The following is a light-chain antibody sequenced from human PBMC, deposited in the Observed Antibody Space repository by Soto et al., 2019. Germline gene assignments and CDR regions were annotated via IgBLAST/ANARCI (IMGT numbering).Light chain of an antibody. V-gene: IGLV2-18*01. J-gene: IGLJ1*01. CDR2: EAS. CDR1: STYFVSDDR. Sequence: QAVLTQPPSVSGSPGQSVTISCTGTSTYFVSDDRVSWYQQPPCTAPKLIIYEASNRHSGVPDRFSGSKSGNTASLTISGLQAADEADYYCSLYTSENTYVFGTGTKVTV. CDR3: SLYTSENTYV.